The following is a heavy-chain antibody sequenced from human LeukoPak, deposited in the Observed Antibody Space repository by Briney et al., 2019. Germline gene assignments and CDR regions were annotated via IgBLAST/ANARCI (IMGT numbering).Heavy chain of an antibody. Sequence: SETPSLTCTVSGASIRSGDYYWSWIRQPPGKGLEWIGYIYDSGSTYYNPSLKSRITISVDTSENRFSLKLSSVTATDTAVYYCARDCSGGSCYGAFDIWGQGTMVTVSS. CDR3: ARDCSGGSCYGAFDI. CDR2: IYDSGST. V-gene: IGHV4-30-4*01. J-gene: IGHJ3*02. D-gene: IGHD2-15*01. CDR1: GASIRSGDYY.